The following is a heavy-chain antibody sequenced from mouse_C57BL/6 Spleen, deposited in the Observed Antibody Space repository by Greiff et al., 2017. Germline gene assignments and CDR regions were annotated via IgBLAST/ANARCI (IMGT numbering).Heavy chain of an antibody. CDR1: GYSITSGYY. V-gene: IGHV3-6*01. D-gene: IGHD5-1*01. J-gene: IGHJ3*01. CDR2: ISYDGSN. Sequence: EVQLQQSGPGLVKPSQSLSLTCSVTGYSITSGYYWNWIRQFPGNKLEWMGYISYDGSNNYNPSLKNRISITRDTSKNQFFLKLNSVTTEDTATYYCARGTSNAYWGQGTLVTVSA. CDR3: ARGTSNAY.